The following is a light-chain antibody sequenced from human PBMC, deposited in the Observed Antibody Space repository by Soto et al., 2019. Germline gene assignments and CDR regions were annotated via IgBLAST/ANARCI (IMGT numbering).Light chain of an antibody. V-gene: IGKV1-5*03. CDR2: KAS. J-gene: IGKJ5*01. CDR3: QQYHSYPPT. CDR1: RSISAW. Sequence: DIQMTQSPSTLSASVGERVTITCRASRSISAWLAWYQQKPGKAPKLLIYKASNVESGVPSRFSGSGSGTEFTLTISSLQPDDFATYYCQQYHSYPPTFGQGTRLEIK.